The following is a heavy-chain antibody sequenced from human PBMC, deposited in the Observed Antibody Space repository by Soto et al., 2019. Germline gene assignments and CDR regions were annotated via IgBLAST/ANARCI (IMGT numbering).Heavy chain of an antibody. D-gene: IGHD1-1*01. V-gene: IGHV4-34*01. CDR1: GGSFSGYY. CDR2: INHSGST. CDR3: ARGQLGYNWNDGPRLKNWFDP. J-gene: IGHJ5*02. Sequence: SQTLSLTCAVYGGSFSGYYWSWIRQPPGKGLEWIGEINHSGSTNYNPSLKSRVTISVDTSKNQFSLKLSSVTAADTAVYYCARGQLGYNWNDGPRLKNWFDPWGQGTLVTVSS.